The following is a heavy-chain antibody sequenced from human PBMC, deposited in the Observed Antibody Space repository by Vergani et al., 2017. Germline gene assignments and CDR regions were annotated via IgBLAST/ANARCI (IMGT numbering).Heavy chain of an antibody. CDR1: GYTFTGYY. CDR2: INPNSGGT. J-gene: IGHJ3*02. CDR3: ARAGRYYYDSSGYYGATDAFDI. Sequence: QVQLVQSGAEVKKPGASVKVSCKASGYTFTGYYMHWVRQAPGQGLEWMGWINPNSGGTNYAQKFQGRVTMTRDTSISTAYMELSRLRSDDTAVYYCARAGRYYYDSSGYYGATDAFDIWGQGTMVTVSS. V-gene: IGHV1-2*02. D-gene: IGHD3-22*01.